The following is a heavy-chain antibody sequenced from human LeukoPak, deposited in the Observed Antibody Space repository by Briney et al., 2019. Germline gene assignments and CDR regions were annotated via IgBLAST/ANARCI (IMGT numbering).Heavy chain of an antibody. D-gene: IGHD5-24*01. J-gene: IGHJ4*02. CDR3: ARSGWLQEDFDY. CDR2: IQPKSGGT. V-gene: IGHV1-2*02. Sequence: ASVKVSCKASGYTFTSYYMNWVGQAAGQGREWMGGIQPKSGGTNYAQKFQGGVTMNRDTTNSTAYIELSRQRSDDTAVYYCARSGWLQEDFDYWAQGTGVSVSS. CDR1: GYTFTSYY.